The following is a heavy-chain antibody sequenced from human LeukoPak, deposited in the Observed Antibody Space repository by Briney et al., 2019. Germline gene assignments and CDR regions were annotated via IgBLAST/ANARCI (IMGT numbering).Heavy chain of an antibody. D-gene: IGHD6-13*01. CDR2: MYYSGST. CDR3: ARGIGSSWFETQYYFDY. Sequence: SQTLSLTCAVSGGSISSGGYSWSWIRQPPGKGLEWIGFMYYSGSTYYNPSLKSRVTISGDTSKNQFSLKLSSVTAADTAVYYCARGIGSSWFETQYYFDYWGQGTLVTVSS. V-gene: IGHV4-30-4*07. J-gene: IGHJ4*02. CDR1: GGSISSGGYS.